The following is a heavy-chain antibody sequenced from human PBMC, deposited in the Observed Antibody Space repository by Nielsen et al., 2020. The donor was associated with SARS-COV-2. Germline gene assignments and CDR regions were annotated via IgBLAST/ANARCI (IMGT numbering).Heavy chain of an antibody. CDR1: GFTFSAYY. V-gene: IGHV3-11*06. D-gene: IGHD3-22*01. CDR2: ISQTGEYT. Sequence: GGSLRLSCAAAGFTFSAYYMSWIRLAPGQGLEFISYISQTGEYTKYADSVKGRFTISRDNTENTLYLQMNSLRADDTAVYYCVRVRDDGYYYDTGPFDYWGQGTLVTVSA. J-gene: IGHJ4*02. CDR3: VRVRDDGYYYDTGPFDY.